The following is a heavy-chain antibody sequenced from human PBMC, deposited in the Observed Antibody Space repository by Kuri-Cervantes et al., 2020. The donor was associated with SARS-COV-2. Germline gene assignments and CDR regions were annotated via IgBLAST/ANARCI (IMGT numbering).Heavy chain of an antibody. CDR1: GYTFTNYE. J-gene: IGHJ4*02. D-gene: IGHD2-21*01. CDR2: MNPNSGDT. Sequence: GESLKISCKASGYTFTNYEINWVRQATGQGLEWMGWMNPNSGDTDYAQKFQGRVILTRNTSTTTAYMELRGLKSEDTAVYYCAREGTIVVGGLDSWGQGTLVTVSS. CDR3: AREGTIVVGGLDS. V-gene: IGHV1-8*03.